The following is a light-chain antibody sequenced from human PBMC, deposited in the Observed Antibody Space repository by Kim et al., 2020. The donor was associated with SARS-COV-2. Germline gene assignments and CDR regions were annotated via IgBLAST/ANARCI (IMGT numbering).Light chain of an antibody. CDR2: AAS. J-gene: IGKJ1*01. V-gene: IGKV1-27*01. CDR1: QGISNY. Sequence: DIQMTQSPSSLSASVGDGVTITCRASQGISNYLAWYQQKPGEAPKLLIYAASTLQFGVSTRFSGSGSGTEFTLTISDLQPEDVATYYWQKYDTAPWTFGHGTKVDIK. CDR3: QKYDTAPWT.